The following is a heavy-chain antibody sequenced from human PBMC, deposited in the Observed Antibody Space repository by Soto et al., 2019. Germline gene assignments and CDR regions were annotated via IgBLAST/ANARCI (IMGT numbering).Heavy chain of an antibody. CDR2: IYYSGST. CDR3: ARDRHPTYYDFWSGRGGWCDP. J-gene: IGHJ5*02. Sequence: QVQLQESGPGLVKPSQTLSLTCTVSGGSIRSGGYYWSWIRQHPGKGLEWIGYIYYSGSTYYNPSLKSRVTISVDTSKNQFSLQLSSVTAADTAVYYCARDRHPTYYDFWSGRGGWCDPWGQGTLVTVSS. D-gene: IGHD3-3*01. V-gene: IGHV4-31*03. CDR1: GGSIRSGGYY.